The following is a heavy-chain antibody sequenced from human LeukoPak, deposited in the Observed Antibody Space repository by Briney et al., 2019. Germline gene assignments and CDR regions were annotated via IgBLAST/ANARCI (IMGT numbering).Heavy chain of an antibody. CDR2: ISSSSSYI. D-gene: IGHD1-26*01. V-gene: IGHV3-21*01. CDR1: GFTFSSYS. CDR3: ASLSGSEDTNDAFDI. Sequence: PGGSLGLSCAASGFTFSSYSMNWVRQAPGKGLEWVSSISSSSSYIYYADSVKGRFTISRDNAKNSLYLQMNSLRAEDTAVYYCASLSGSEDTNDAFDIWGQGTMVTVSS. J-gene: IGHJ3*02.